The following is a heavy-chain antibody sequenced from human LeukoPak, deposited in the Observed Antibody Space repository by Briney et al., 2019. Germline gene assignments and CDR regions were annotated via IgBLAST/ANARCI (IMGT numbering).Heavy chain of an antibody. Sequence: SETLSLTCTVSGGSISTSSYYWGWIRQPPGKGLEWIGSIYYSGSTYNNPSLKSRVIISVDTSKNQFFLKLSSVTAADTAVYYCGRYSYDGHFDYWGQGTLVSVSS. D-gene: IGHD5-18*01. CDR1: GGSISTSSYY. CDR3: GRYSYDGHFDY. J-gene: IGHJ4*02. V-gene: IGHV4-39*01. CDR2: IYYSGST.